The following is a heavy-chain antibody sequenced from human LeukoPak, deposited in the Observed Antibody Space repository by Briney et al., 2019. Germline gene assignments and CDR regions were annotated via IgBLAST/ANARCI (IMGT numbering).Heavy chain of an antibody. CDR3: AKTNYYDSSGYYMYYFDY. J-gene: IGHJ4*02. CDR2: IYYSGST. V-gene: IGHV4-31*03. Sequence: SQTLSLTCTASGGSISSGGYYWSWIRQHPGKGLEWIGYIYYSGSTYYNPSLKSRVTISVDTSKNQFSLKLSSVTAADTAVYYCAKTNYYDSSGYYMYYFDYWGQGTLVTVSS. D-gene: IGHD3-22*01. CDR1: GGSISSGGYY.